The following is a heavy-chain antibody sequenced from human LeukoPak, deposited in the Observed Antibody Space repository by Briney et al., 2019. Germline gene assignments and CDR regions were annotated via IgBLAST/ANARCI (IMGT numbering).Heavy chain of an antibody. D-gene: IGHD3-3*01. CDR3: ARSPERSGSKYYYYYMDV. CDR2: MNPNSGNT. CDR1: GYTFTSYD. Sequence: GASVKVSCKASGYTFTSYDINWVRQATGQGLEWMGWMNPNSGNTGYAQKFQGRVTITRNTSISTAYMELSSLRSEDTAVYYCARSPERSGSKYYYYYMDVWGKGTTVTVSS. J-gene: IGHJ6*03. V-gene: IGHV1-8*03.